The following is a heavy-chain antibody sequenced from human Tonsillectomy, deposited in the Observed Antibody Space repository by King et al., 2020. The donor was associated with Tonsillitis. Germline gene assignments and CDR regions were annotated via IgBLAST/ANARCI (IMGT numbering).Heavy chain of an antibody. CDR2: INPNSGGT. J-gene: IGHJ5*02. CDR1: GYTFTGYY. CDR3: AREDYGDYANWFDP. D-gene: IGHD4-17*01. V-gene: IGHV1-2*02. Sequence: QLVQSGAEVKKPGASVKVSCKASGYTFTGYYMHWVRQAPGQGLEWMGWINPNSGGTNYAQKFQGGVTMPRETSISTAYMELSRLRSDDTAVYYCAREDYGDYANWFDPWGQGTLVTVSS.